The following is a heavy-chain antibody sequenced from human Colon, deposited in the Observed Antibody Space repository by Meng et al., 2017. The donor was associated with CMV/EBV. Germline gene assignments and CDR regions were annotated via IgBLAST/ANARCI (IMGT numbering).Heavy chain of an antibody. J-gene: IGHJ5*02. D-gene: IGHD3-3*01. CDR1: GGTFTNFA. CDR3: ARGGFWLGYYSWFDP. Sequence: SVEVSCKASGGTFTNFAVSWVRQAPGQGLEWMGGIIPILDVTNSAQKFQGRVTFTAVKSTTTAYMELTSLTSDDTAVYYCARGGFWLGYYSWFDPWGQGTLVTVSS. CDR2: IIPILDVT. V-gene: IGHV1-69*10.